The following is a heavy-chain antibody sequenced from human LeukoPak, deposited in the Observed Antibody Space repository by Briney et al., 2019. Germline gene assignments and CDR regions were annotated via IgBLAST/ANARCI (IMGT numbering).Heavy chain of an antibody. J-gene: IGHJ4*02. CDR1: GYTFTSYA. CDR2: INAGNGKT. D-gene: IGHD3-22*01. V-gene: IGHV1-3*03. Sequence: GASVKVSCKASGYTFTSYAMHWVRQAPGQRLEWMGWINAGNGKTKYSQEFQGRVTITRDTSASTAYMELSSLRSEDMAVYYCAGALYYYDSKSFGYWGQGTLVTVSS. CDR3: AGALYYYDSKSFGY.